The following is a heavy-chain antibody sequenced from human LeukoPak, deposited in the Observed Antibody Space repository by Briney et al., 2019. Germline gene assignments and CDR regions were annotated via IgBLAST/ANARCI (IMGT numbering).Heavy chain of an antibody. V-gene: IGHV3-66*01. CDR1: GFSVSSNY. D-gene: IGHD3-9*01. CDR2: MYGNGKT. Sequence: GGSLRLSCTASGFSVSSNYMSWVRQAPGKGLGCVSVMYGNGKTVYAGSVKGRFTLSRDDSKNTVYLQMNSLRAEDTAVYFCARWFYNILTGSPSFDYWGQGVLVTVSS. CDR3: ARWFYNILTGSPSFDY. J-gene: IGHJ4*02.